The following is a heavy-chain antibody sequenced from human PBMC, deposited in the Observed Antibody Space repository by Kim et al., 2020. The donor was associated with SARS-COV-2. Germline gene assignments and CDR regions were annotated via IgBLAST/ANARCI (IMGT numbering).Heavy chain of an antibody. J-gene: IGHJ4*02. V-gene: IGHV3-33*01. CDR1: GFTFSSYG. CDR2: IWYDGSNK. Sequence: GGSLRLSCAASGFTFSSYGMHWVRQAPGKGLEWVAVIWYDGSNKYYADSVKGRFTISRDNSKNTLYLQMNSLRAEDTAVYYCARGGDYGGYYFDYWGQGTLVTVSS. D-gene: IGHD4-17*01. CDR3: ARGGDYGGYYFDY.